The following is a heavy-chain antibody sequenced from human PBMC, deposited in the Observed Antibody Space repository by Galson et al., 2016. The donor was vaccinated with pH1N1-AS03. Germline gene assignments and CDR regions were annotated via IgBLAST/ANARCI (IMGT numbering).Heavy chain of an antibody. Sequence: SLRLSCAASGFTFRTYGMNWVRQAPGKGLEWVSSISSSSSPIYYADSVKGRFTTSRDNAKNSVYLQMNSLRAEDTAVYYCARVSGGSRLLIFDFWGQGTLVTVSS. CDR2: ISSSSSPI. J-gene: IGHJ4*02. CDR3: ARVSGGSRLLIFDF. D-gene: IGHD3-10*02. V-gene: IGHV3-21*01. CDR1: GFTFRTYG.